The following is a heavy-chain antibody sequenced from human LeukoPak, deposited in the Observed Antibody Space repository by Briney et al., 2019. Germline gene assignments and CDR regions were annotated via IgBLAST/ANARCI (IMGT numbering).Heavy chain of an antibody. D-gene: IGHD3-16*01. CDR3: ARDRGGAGDFDY. J-gene: IGHJ4*02. CDR1: GYTFTSFA. V-gene: IGHV1-3*01. CDR2: INAGNGNT. Sequence: ASVKVSCKASGYTFTSFAMHWVRQAPGQRLEWMGWINAGNGNTKYSQKFQGRVTITRDTSASTAYMELSSLRSEDTAVYYCARDRGGAGDFDYWGQGTLVTVSS.